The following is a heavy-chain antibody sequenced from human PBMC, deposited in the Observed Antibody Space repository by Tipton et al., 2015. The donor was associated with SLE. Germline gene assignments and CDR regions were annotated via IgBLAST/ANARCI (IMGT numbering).Heavy chain of an antibody. CDR1: GGSISSYY. Sequence: TLSLTCTVSGGSISSYYWSWIRQPAGGGLEWIGRIYTNENTNYNPSLKSRVTMSVDTSKNHFSLKVTSVTAADTALYFCARHNGGTYRPLDYWGQGTLVTVSS. CDR2: IYTNENT. CDR3: ARHNGGTYRPLDY. D-gene: IGHD1-26*01. J-gene: IGHJ4*02. V-gene: IGHV4-4*07.